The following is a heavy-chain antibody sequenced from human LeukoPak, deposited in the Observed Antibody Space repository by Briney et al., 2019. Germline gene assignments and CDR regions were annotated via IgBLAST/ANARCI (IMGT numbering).Heavy chain of an antibody. CDR3: AKGLMAYYYDSSGYYYYMDV. CDR1: GFTFSSYA. CDR2: ISGSGGST. V-gene: IGHV3-23*01. D-gene: IGHD3-22*01. J-gene: IGHJ6*03. Sequence: PGGSLRLSCAASGFTFSSYAMNWVRQAPGKGLEWVSAISGSGGSTYYADSVKGRFTISRDNSKNTLYLQMNSLRAEDTAVYYCAKGLMAYYYDSSGYYYYMDVWGKGTTITVSS.